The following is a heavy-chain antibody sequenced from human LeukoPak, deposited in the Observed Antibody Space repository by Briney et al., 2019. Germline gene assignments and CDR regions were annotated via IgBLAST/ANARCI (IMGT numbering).Heavy chain of an antibody. CDR3: AREGTDWGRYYFDY. D-gene: IGHD7-27*01. J-gene: IGHJ4*02. CDR1: GGSFSGYY. Sequence: SSETLSLTCAVYGGSFSGYYWSWIRQPPGKGLEWIGEINHSGSTNYNPSLKSRVTISVDTSKNQFSLKLSSVTAADTAVYYCAREGTDWGRYYFDYWGQGTLVTVSS. V-gene: IGHV4-34*01. CDR2: INHSGST.